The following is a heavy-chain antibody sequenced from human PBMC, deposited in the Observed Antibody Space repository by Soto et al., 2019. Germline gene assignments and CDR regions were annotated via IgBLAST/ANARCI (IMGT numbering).Heavy chain of an antibody. J-gene: IGHJ6*02. Sequence: QVQLQESGPRLVKPSETLSLTCTVSGGSISSYYWSWIRQPPGKGLEWIGNINYSGSTNYNPSLKRRVTISEDTPKNEITRQLSPATAADTAVYYWARHMYSRRWYAKYYFCGMDVCGQGTTVTVSS. D-gene: IGHD6-13*01. V-gene: IGHV4-59*08. CDR1: GGSISSYY. CDR2: INYSGST. CDR3: ARHMYSRRWYAKYYFCGMDV.